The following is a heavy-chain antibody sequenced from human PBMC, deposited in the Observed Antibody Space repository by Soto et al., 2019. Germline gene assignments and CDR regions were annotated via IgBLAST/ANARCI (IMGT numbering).Heavy chain of an antibody. D-gene: IGHD6-13*01. V-gene: IGHV1-58*01. J-gene: IGHJ6*02. CDR1: GFTFTSSA. CDR3: AADLSSPTAADYYYYGMDV. Sequence: SVKVSCKASGFTFTSSAVQWVRQARGQRLEWIGWIVVGSGNTNYAQKFQERVTITRDMSTSTAYMELSSLRSEDTAVYYCAADLSSPTAADYYYYGMDVWGQGTTVTVS. CDR2: IVVGSGNT.